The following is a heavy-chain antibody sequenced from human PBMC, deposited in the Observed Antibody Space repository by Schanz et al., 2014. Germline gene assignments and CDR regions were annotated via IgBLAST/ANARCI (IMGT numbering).Heavy chain of an antibody. CDR3: AKGQGAVINNWYFDL. D-gene: IGHD2-21*01. V-gene: IGHV3-33*06. Sequence: LVESGGGVVQPGRSLRLSCAASGFTFSSYGMHWVRQVPGKGLEWVAVVCYDGSKKYYADSVKGRFTISRDNSMNTLSLQMNGLSADDTAIYYCAKGQGAVINNWYFDLWGRGTLVTVSS. CDR2: VCYDGSKK. CDR1: GFTFSSYG. J-gene: IGHJ2*01.